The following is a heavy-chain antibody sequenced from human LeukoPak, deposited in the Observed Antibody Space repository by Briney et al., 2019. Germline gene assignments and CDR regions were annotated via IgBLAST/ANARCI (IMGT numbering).Heavy chain of an antibody. J-gene: IGHJ4*02. CDR1: GFTFSSYS. V-gene: IGHV3-48*01. Sequence: GGSLRLSCAASGFTFSSYSMSWVRQAPGKGLEWVSYITGSSSAIYYADSVKGRFTISRDNAKNSLYLEMNSLRADDTAMYYCARRGAVAGTVDYWGQGTLVTVSS. CDR3: ARRGAVAGTVDY. D-gene: IGHD6-19*01. CDR2: ITGSSSAI.